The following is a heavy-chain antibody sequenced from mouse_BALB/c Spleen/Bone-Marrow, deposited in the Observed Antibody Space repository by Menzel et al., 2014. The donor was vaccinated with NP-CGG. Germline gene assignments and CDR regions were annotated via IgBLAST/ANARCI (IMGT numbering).Heavy chain of an antibody. CDR2: IYPGNSDT. Sequence: EVKLQESGTVLARPGASVKMSCKASGYSFTSYWMHWVKQRPGQGLEWIGAIYPGNSDTSYNQKFKGKAKLTAVTSATTAYMELNSLTNEDSAVYFCTRKVYYGNPLDYWGQGTTLTVSS. D-gene: IGHD2-1*01. CDR1: GYSFTSYW. J-gene: IGHJ2*01. V-gene: IGHV1-5*01. CDR3: TRKVYYGNPLDY.